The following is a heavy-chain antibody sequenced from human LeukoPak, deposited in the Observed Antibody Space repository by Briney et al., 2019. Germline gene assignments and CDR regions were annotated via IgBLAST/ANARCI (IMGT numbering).Heavy chain of an antibody. V-gene: IGHV3-53*01. CDR1: GFTVSSNY. J-gene: IGHJ4*02. Sequence: PGGSLRLSCAASGFTVSSNYMSWVRQAPGKGLEWVSVIYSGGSTYYADSVKGRFTISRDNSKNTLYLQMNSLRAEDTAVYYCARNDFSGYEPSDYWGQGTLVTVSS. CDR3: ARNDFSGYEPSDY. CDR2: IYSGGST. D-gene: IGHD5-12*01.